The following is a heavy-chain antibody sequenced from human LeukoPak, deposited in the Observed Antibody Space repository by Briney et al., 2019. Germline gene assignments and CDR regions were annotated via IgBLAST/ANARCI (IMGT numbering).Heavy chain of an antibody. CDR3: ARTRYSSSWYMGGAFDI. Sequence: SETLSLTCTVSGGSISSGSYYWSWIRQPAGQGLEWIGRIYTRGSTNYNPSLKSRVTISVDTSKNQFSLKLSSVTAADTAVYYCARTRYSSSWYMGGAFDIWGQGTMVTVSS. D-gene: IGHD6-13*01. CDR2: IYTRGST. CDR1: GGSISSGSYY. V-gene: IGHV4-61*02. J-gene: IGHJ3*02.